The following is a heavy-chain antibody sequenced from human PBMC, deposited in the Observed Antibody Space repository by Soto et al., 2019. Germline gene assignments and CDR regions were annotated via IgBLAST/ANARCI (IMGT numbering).Heavy chain of an antibody. CDR2: IRIKANSYAT. CDR3: TRPGYSSSWSQRIYYYYGMDV. J-gene: IGHJ6*02. CDR1: GFTFSGSS. V-gene: IGHV3-73*01. Sequence: XGSLRLSCAASGFTFSGSSMHWVRQASGKGLDWVGLIRIKANSYATAYAASVKGRFTISRDDSKNTAYLQMNSLKTEDTAVYYCTRPGYSSSWSQRIYYYYGMDVWGQGTTVTVSS. D-gene: IGHD6-13*01.